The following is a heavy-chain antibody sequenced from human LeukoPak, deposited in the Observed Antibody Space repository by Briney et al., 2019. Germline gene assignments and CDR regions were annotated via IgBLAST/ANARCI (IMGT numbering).Heavy chain of an antibody. Sequence: GGSLRLSCAASGFTFSSYWMSWVRQAPGKGLEWVANIKQDGSEKYYVDSVKGRFTISRDNAKNSLYLQMNSLRAEDTAVYYCARNLGDSSSHYYYYGMDVWGQGTTVTVSS. CDR3: ARNLGDSSSHYYYYGMDV. D-gene: IGHD6-13*01. CDR1: GFTFSSYW. J-gene: IGHJ6*02. CDR2: IKQDGSEK. V-gene: IGHV3-7*01.